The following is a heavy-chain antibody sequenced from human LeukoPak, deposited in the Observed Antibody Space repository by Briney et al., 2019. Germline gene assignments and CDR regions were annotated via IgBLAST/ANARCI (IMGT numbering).Heavy chain of an antibody. D-gene: IGHD1-1*01. CDR2: IIPIFGTA. J-gene: IGHJ4*02. CDR1: GGTFSSYA. V-gene: IGHV1-69*01. CDR3: ARELGDKLERRVYYFDY. Sequence: GASVKVSCKASGGTFSSYAISWVRQAPGQGLEWMGGIIPIFGTANYAQKFQGRVTITADESTSTAYMELSSLRSEDTAVYYCARELGDKLERRVYYFDYWGQGTLVTVSS.